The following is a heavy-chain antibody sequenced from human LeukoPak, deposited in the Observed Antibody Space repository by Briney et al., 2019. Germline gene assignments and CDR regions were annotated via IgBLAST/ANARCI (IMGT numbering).Heavy chain of an antibody. V-gene: IGHV3-9*01. CDR2: VSWDSTRM. Sequence: GGSLRLSCAASGFNFDACAMHWVRQVPGRGLEWVSGVSWDSTRMAYADSVKGRFTISRDNAKNSLYLQMTSLRPEDTAVYYCSRSPDFWSALDFWGQGTLVAVSS. D-gene: IGHD3-3*01. J-gene: IGHJ4*02. CDR3: SRSPDFWSALDF. CDR1: GFNFDACA.